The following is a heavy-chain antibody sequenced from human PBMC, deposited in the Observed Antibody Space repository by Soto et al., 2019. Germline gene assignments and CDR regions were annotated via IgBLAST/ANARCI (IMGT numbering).Heavy chain of an antibody. J-gene: IGHJ4*02. Sequence: GGSLRLSCAASGLSFIDAWMNWVRQAPGKGLEWVGRIKSKPAGGTTDYAAPVKGRFTISRDDSKNMVYLQMSSLKTDDTAVYFCTADLPGGYSNFFDYWGQGTLVTVSS. D-gene: IGHD4-4*01. CDR3: TADLPGGYSNFFDY. CDR2: IKSKPAGGTT. V-gene: IGHV3-15*07. CDR1: GLSFIDAW.